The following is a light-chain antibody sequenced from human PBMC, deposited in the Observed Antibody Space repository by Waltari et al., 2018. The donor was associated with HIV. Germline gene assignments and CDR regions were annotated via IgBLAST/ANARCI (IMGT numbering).Light chain of an antibody. V-gene: IGKV1-5*03. CDR1: QSIGSW. CDR2: KAS. CDR3: QQYDTSSPT. J-gene: IGKJ1*01. Sequence: VSTGDRVTITCRASQSIGSWLAWYQQKPGKAPKLLIYKASDLESGVPSRFSGRGSGTEFTLTISSLQPDDSATYYCQQYDTSSPTFGQGTKVEVK.